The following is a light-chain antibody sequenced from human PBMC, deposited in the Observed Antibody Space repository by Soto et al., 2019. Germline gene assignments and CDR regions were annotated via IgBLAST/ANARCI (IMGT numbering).Light chain of an antibody. CDR3: QQYNDWPPIT. Sequence: EVVMTQSPPTLSVSPGERATLSCRASQSVSSDLAWYQQKPGQAPRLLIYGASTRATDDPARFNGGGSGTEFTLTISSLQSEDVAIYYCQQYNDWPPITFGPGTKVDIK. CDR1: QSVSSD. J-gene: IGKJ3*01. CDR2: GAS. V-gene: IGKV3-15*01.